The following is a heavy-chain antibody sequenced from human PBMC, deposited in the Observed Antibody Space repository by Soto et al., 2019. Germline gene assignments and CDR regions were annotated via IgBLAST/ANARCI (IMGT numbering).Heavy chain of an antibody. CDR2: IYYSGST. Sequence: QLQLQESGPGLVKPSETLSLTCTVSGGSISSSSYYWGWIRQPPGKGLEWIGSIYYSGSTYYNPSLKSRVTISVDTSKNQFSLKLSSVTAADTAVYYCARLRESLGTPWPPRVYYYYYYMDVWGKGTTVTVSS. J-gene: IGHJ6*03. CDR1: GGSISSSSYY. D-gene: IGHD1-1*01. V-gene: IGHV4-39*01. CDR3: ARLRESLGTPWPPRVYYYYYYMDV.